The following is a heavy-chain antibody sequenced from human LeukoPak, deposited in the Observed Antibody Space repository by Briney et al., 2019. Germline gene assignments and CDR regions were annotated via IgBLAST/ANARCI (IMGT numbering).Heavy chain of an antibody. Sequence: GGSLRLSCAASGFTFSSYAMSWVRQAPGKGLEWVSAISGSGGSTYYADSVKGRFTISRDNSKNTLYLQMNSLRAEDTAVYYCAKDLLRYSRSCSSSDYWGQGTLVTVSS. CDR3: AKDLLRYSRSCSSSDY. J-gene: IGHJ4*02. V-gene: IGHV3-23*01. CDR1: GFTFSSYA. D-gene: IGHD6-13*01. CDR2: ISGSGGST.